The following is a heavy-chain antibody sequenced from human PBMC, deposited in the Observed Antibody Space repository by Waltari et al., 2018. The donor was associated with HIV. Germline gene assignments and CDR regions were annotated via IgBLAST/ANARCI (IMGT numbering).Heavy chain of an antibody. CDR2: IKPDGSEI. Sequence: EVLLVESGGGLVQPGGSLGISCAARGFTVSGYGMSWVGPIPGKGLEWVANIKPDGSEIYYVDSVRGRFSISRDNANSALYLQMHSLRAEDTALYYCSREGVRYCGDSRIKCDASDFWGQGTMVTVSS. V-gene: IGHV3-7*01. D-gene: IGHD2-21*01. J-gene: IGHJ3*01. CDR1: GFTVSGYG. CDR3: SREGVRYCGDSRIKCDASDF.